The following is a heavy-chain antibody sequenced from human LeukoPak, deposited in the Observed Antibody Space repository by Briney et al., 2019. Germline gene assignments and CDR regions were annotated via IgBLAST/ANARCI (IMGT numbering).Heavy chain of an antibody. CDR3: ARGVRGYSYGYPSYYYYYMDV. V-gene: IGHV1-2*02. D-gene: IGHD5-18*01. Sequence: GASVKVSCKASGYTFTGYYMHWVRQAPGQGLEWMGWINPNSGGTNYAQKFQGRVTMTRDTSISTAYMELSRLRSDDTAVYYCARGVRGYSYGYPSYYYYYMDVWGKGTTVTVSS. J-gene: IGHJ6*03. CDR1: GYTFTGYY. CDR2: INPNSGGT.